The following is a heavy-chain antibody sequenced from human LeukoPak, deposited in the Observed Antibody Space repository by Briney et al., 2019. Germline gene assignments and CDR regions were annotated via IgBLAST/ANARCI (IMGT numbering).Heavy chain of an antibody. CDR3: AKDLGGREVRGVPDY. Sequence: SGRSLRLSCAASGFTFSSYAMHWVRQAPGKGLEWVAVISYDGRNKHYVDSVKGRFTISRDNSKNTLYLQMNSLRAEDTAVYYCAKDLGGREVRGVPDYWGQGTLVTVSS. V-gene: IGHV3-30*04. D-gene: IGHD3-10*01. CDR2: ISYDGRNK. J-gene: IGHJ4*02. CDR1: GFTFSSYA.